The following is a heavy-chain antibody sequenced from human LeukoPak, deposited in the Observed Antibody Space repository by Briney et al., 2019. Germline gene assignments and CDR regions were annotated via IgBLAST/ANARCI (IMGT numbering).Heavy chain of an antibody. V-gene: IGHV1-18*01. Sequence: GASVKVSCKASGYTFTSYGISWVRQAPGQGLEWMGWISAYNGNTNYAQKPQGRVTMTTDTSTSTAYMELRSLRSDDTAVYYCARDYYDSSDYPSYNFDYWGQGTLVTVSS. CDR3: ARDYYDSSDYPSYNFDY. D-gene: IGHD3-22*01. J-gene: IGHJ4*02. CDR1: GYTFTSYG. CDR2: ISAYNGNT.